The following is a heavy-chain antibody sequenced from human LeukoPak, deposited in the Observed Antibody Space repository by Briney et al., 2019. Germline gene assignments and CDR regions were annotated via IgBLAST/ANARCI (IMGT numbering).Heavy chain of an antibody. CDR1: GFTFRDYY. CDR3: ARDLHYDILTGYSYYYYYGMDV. D-gene: IGHD3-9*01. CDR2: ISSRGSTI. Sequence: GGSLRLSCAASGFTFRDYYVSWSRETPGKRLEWVSYISSRGSTIYYADSEKGRFTISRDNAKNSLYLQMNSLRAEDTAVYYCARDLHYDILTGYSYYYYYGMDVWGQGTTVTVSS. J-gene: IGHJ6*02. V-gene: IGHV3-11*01.